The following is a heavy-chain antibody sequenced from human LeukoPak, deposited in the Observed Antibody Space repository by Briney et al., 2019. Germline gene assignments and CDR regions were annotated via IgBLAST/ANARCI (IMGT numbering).Heavy chain of an antibody. CDR2: VNPKTGVA. V-gene: IGHV1-2*02. Sequence: GASVKVSCKASGYTFTDYYLHWVRQAPGQGLEWMGWVNPKTGVAKSAPKFQGRVTTTSDTSISTAYMELSGLRSDDAAVYYCARDLGYSSSSGGGDWGQGTLVTVSS. D-gene: IGHD6-6*01. CDR1: GYTFTDYY. CDR3: ARDLGYSSSSGGGD. J-gene: IGHJ4*02.